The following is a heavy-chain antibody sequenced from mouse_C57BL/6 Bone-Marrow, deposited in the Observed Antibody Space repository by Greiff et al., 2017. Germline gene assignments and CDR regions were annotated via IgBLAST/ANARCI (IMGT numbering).Heavy chain of an antibody. Sequence: EVKVVESGGGLVKPGGSLKLSCAASGFTFSSYAMSWVRQTPEKRLEWVATISDGGSYTYYPDNVKGRFTISRDNAKNNLYLQMSHLKSEDTAMYYCARDNYSFDYWGQGTTLTVSS. V-gene: IGHV5-4*01. CDR3: ARDNYSFDY. D-gene: IGHD2-12*01. J-gene: IGHJ2*01. CDR2: ISDGGSYT. CDR1: GFTFSSYA.